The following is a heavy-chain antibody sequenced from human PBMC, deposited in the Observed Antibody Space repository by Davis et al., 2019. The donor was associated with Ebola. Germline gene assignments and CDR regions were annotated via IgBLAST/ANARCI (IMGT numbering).Heavy chain of an antibody. CDR1: GGSISDRDFY. J-gene: IGHJ4*02. CDR3: ARRFDWLRGYLEN. CDR2: MYFTGSY. Sequence: MPSETLSLTCSVSGGSISDRDFYWVWIRQSTGKGMEWIGNMYFTGSYNYRPSLRSRVTLSLDRSQNQFSLKLRSVTAADTAVYYCARRFDWLRGYLENWRQGSLVTVSS. D-gene: IGHD3-9*01. V-gene: IGHV4-39*01.